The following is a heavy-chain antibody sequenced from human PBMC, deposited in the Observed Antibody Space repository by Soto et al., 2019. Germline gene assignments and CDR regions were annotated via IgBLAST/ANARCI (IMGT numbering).Heavy chain of an antibody. D-gene: IGHD6-13*01. V-gene: IGHV1-3*01. J-gene: IGHJ5*02. CDR3: ARDRIAAAGTRVERGFDP. CDR1: GYTFTSYG. Sequence: ASVKVSCKASGYTFTSYGISWVRQAPGQGLEWMGWINAGNGNTKYSQKFQGRVTITRDTSASTAYMELSSLRSEDTAVYYCARDRIAAAGTRVERGFDPWGQGTLVTVSS. CDR2: INAGNGNT.